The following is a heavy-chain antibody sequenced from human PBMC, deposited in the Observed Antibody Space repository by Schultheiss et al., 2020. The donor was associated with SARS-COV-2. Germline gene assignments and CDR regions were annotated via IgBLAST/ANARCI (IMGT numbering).Heavy chain of an antibody. J-gene: IGHJ4*02. D-gene: IGHD6-19*01. CDR1: GGSISTGGFY. CDR3: ARVKGGWYFDY. Sequence: SQTLSLTCTVSGGSISTGGFYWSWIRQYPGKGLEWIGNIYYSGSTYYNPSLKSRVTKSVDTSKNQFSLELTSVTAEDTAVYYCARVKGGWYFDYWGQGTLVTVSS. CDR2: IYYSGST. V-gene: IGHV4-30-4*01.